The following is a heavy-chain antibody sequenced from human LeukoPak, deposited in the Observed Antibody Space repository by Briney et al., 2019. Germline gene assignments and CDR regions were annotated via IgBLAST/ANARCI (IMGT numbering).Heavy chain of an antibody. CDR1: GFTFSSYS. D-gene: IGHD2-15*01. CDR2: ISSSSSYI. V-gene: IGHV3-21*01. J-gene: IGHJ4*02. Sequence: GGSLRLSCAASGFTFSSYSMNWVRQAPGKGLEWVSSISSSSSYIYYADSVKGRFTISRDNAKNSLYLQMNSLRAEDTAVYYCARDWGYCSGGSYYPSLYYFDYWGQGTLVTVSS. CDR3: ARDWGYCSGGSYYPSLYYFDY.